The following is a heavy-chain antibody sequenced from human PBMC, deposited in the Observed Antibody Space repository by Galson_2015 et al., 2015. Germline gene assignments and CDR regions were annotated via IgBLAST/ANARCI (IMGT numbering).Heavy chain of an antibody. CDR2: TYYRSKWYN. CDR3: ARGDEAVAGKFFDY. J-gene: IGHJ4*02. D-gene: IGHD6-19*01. V-gene: IGHV6-1*01. Sequence: CAISGDSVSSNSAAWNWIRQSPSRGLEWLGRTYYRSKWYNDYAVSVKSRITINPDTSKNQFSLKLSSVTAADTAVYYCARGDEAVAGKFFDYWGQGTLVTVSS. CDR1: GDSVSSNSAA.